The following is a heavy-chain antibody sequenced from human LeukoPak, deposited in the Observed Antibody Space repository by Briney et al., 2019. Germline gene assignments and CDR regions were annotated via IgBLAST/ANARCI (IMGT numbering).Heavy chain of an antibody. Sequence: GGSLRLSCAASGFTFDDYAMHWVRQAPGKGLEWVSGISWNSDSIGYADSVKGRFTISRDNAKNSLYLQMNSLRAEDMALYYCAKDMSRGGFDYWGQGTLVTVSS. J-gene: IGHJ4*02. D-gene: IGHD3-16*01. CDR2: ISWNSDSI. CDR1: GFTFDDYA. V-gene: IGHV3-9*03. CDR3: AKDMSRGGFDY.